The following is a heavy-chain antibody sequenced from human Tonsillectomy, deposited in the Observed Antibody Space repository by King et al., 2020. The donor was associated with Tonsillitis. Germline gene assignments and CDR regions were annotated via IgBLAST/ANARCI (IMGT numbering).Heavy chain of an antibody. D-gene: IGHD3-16*01. Sequence: VQLQESGQGLVKPSQTLSLTCTVSGYSISSGGYYWSWIRQRPRKGLEWIGYIYYSGTPYYNPSLKTRATISVDTSKNQFSLKLSSVSAADTAVYYCARDRITTLDYYMDVWGRGTTVTVSS. J-gene: IGHJ6*03. CDR3: ARDRITTLDYYMDV. V-gene: IGHV4-31*03. CDR2: IYYSGTP. CDR1: GYSISSGGYY.